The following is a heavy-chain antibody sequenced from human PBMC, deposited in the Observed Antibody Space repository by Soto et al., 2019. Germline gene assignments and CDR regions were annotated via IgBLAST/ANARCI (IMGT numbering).Heavy chain of an antibody. V-gene: IGHV3-23*01. Sequence: PGGSLRLSCTVSGFTFGSHAMSWVRQAPGKGLECVSGISGSGGTTFYADSVKGRFTISRDNYKKTLYLQMNSLRAEDTAVYYCAKTPYDFWSSGQYLFDHWGQGTLVTVSS. CDR3: AKTPYDFWSSGQYLFDH. CDR1: GFTFGSHA. D-gene: IGHD3-3*01. J-gene: IGHJ4*02. CDR2: ISGSGGTT.